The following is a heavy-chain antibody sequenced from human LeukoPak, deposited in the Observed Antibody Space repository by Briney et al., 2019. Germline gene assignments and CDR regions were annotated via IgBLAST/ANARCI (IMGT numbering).Heavy chain of an antibody. CDR3: AREASPQWRDTYDI. D-gene: IGHD6-19*01. CDR2: INNSGNT. Sequence: SETLSLTCAVYGGSFSGYSWSWIRQSPGKGLEWIGEINNSGNTNYSPSLKSRVNISVDTSKNQLSLKVNSVTAADTAVYYCAREASPQWRDTYDIWGQGTMVTVTS. J-gene: IGHJ3*02. CDR1: GGSFSGYS. V-gene: IGHV4-34*01.